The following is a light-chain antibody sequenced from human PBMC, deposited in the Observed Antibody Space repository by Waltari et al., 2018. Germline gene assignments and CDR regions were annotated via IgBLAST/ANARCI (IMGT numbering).Light chain of an antibody. V-gene: IGLV2-14*03. CDR2: DVI. Sequence: QSALTQPASVSGSPGQSITISCTGTSSDVGAYNYVSWYQQYSGKAPKLMIYDVIKPPSGVSNRFSGSKSGNTASRTISGLQAEDEADYYCSSFTRSATLVFGGGTKLTVL. CDR3: SSFTRSATLV. J-gene: IGLJ3*02. CDR1: SSDVGAYNY.